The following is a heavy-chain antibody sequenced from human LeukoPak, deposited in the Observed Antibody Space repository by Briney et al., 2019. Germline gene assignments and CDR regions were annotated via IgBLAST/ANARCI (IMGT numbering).Heavy chain of an antibody. CDR1: GGTFSSYG. CDR3: ARDRYESSGYYSFDY. Sequence: ASVKVSCKASGGTFSSYGISWVRQAPGQGLEWMGRISPVVGIANYAQKFQGRVTISADKSTSTANTELSSLRSEDTAVYYCARDRYESSGYYSFDYWGQGTLVTVSS. CDR2: ISPVVGIA. J-gene: IGHJ4*02. V-gene: IGHV1-69*04. D-gene: IGHD3-22*01.